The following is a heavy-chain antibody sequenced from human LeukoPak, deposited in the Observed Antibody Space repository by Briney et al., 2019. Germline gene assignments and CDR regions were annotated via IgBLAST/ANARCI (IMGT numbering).Heavy chain of an antibody. V-gene: IGHV3-20*04. D-gene: IGHD2-15*01. Sequence: GGSLRLSCAASGFTFGDYGMSWVRQAPGKGLEWVSGINWNGGSTGYADSVKGRFTISRDNAKNSLYLQTNSLRAEDTALYYCARDSTQPGPVVVAATYAGFDSWGQGTLVTVSS. J-gene: IGHJ4*02. CDR1: GFTFGDYG. CDR2: INWNGGST. CDR3: ARDSTQPGPVVVAATYAGFDS.